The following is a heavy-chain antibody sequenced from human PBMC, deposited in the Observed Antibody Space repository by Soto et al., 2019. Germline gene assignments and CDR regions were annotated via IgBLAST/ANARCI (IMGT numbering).Heavy chain of an antibody. CDR1: GYTFTSYD. CDR2: RNPNRGNT. D-gene: IGHD3-9*01. Sequence: ASVKVSCKASGYTFTSYDINWVRQATGQGLEWMGWRNPNRGNTGYAQKFQGRVTMTRNTSISTAYMELSSLRSEDTAVYYCARGGGAPYDILTGYYIYYYYYYMDVWGKGTTVTVSS. CDR3: ARGGGAPYDILTGYYIYYYYYYMDV. V-gene: IGHV1-8*01. J-gene: IGHJ6*03.